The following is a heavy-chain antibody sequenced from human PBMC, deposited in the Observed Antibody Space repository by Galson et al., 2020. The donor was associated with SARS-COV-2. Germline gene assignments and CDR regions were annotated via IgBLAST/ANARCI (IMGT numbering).Heavy chain of an antibody. CDR3: ARGSGSSGGAYEI. CDR2: IRYDGQT. CDR1: GGSISTYC. J-gene: IGHJ3*02. D-gene: IGHD3-10*01. Sequence: SETLSLTCSVSGGSISTYCWAWIRQPPGTGLEWMATIRYDGQTHYNPTPSSRITISSATSKTDFSLKLNSGTAADTARFYCARGSGSSGGAYEIWDQSTMVTVSS. V-gene: IGHV4-59*12.